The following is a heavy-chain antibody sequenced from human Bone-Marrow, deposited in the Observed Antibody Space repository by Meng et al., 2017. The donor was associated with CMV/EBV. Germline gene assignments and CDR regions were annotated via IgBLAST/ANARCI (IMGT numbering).Heavy chain of an antibody. D-gene: IGHD6-13*01. CDR2: INPSGGST. J-gene: IGHJ6*02. Sequence: ASVKVSCKASGYTFTSYYMHWVRQAPGQGLEWMGIINPSGGSTSYEQKFQGRVTMTRDTSTSTVYMELSSLRSEDPAVYYRARSQAAAGTVYYGMDVWGQGTTVTVSS. V-gene: IGHV1-46*01. CDR3: ARSQAAAGTVYYGMDV. CDR1: GYTFTSYY.